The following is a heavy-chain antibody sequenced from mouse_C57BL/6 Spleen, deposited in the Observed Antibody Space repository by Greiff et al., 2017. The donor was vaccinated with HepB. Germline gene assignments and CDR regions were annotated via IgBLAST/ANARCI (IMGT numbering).Heavy chain of an antibody. Sequence: QVQLQQPGAELVKPGASVKLSCKASGYTFTSYWMHWVKQRPGQGLEWIGMIHPNSGSTNYNEKFKSKATLTVDKSSSTAYMQLSSLTSEDSAVYYCASPPIYYDYDGWFAYWGQGTLVTVFA. V-gene: IGHV1-64*01. CDR1: GYTFTSYW. CDR3: ASPPIYYDYDGWFAY. J-gene: IGHJ3*01. CDR2: IHPNSGST. D-gene: IGHD2-4*01.